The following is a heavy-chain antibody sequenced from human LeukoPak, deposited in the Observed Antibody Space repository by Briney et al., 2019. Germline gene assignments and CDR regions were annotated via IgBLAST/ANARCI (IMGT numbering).Heavy chain of an antibody. CDR3: ARVMQQLDGDYYYYYMDV. Sequence: GASVKVSCKASGYIFTTYYIHWVRQAPGQGLEWMGIINPTGISTTYAQKFQGRVTMTGDMSTSTVYMELSSLRSEDTAVYYCARVMQQLDGDYYYYYMDVWGKGTTVTISS. D-gene: IGHD6-13*01. CDR2: INPTGIST. V-gene: IGHV1-46*01. J-gene: IGHJ6*03. CDR1: GYIFTTYY.